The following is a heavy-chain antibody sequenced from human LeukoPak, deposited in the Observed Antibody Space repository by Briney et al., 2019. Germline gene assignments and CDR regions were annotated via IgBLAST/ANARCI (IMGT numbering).Heavy chain of an antibody. J-gene: IGHJ5*02. CDR1: GFTFSSYG. CDR2: IWYDGSNK. D-gene: IGHD2-8*01. V-gene: IGHV3-33*01. Sequence: PGGALRLSCAASGFTFSSYGRHGVRQAPGKGLEWVAVIWYDGSNKYYADSVKRRFTISRDNSKTTLYLKMNSLRAEDTDVYYCARVRRVSYSWFDPWGQGTLVTVSS. CDR3: ARVRRVSYSWFDP.